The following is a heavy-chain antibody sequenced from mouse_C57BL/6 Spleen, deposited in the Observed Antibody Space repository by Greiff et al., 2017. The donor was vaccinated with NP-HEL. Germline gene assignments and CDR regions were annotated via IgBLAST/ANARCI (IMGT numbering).Heavy chain of an antibody. CDR3: ARYPGGFAY. V-gene: IGHV1-82*01. CDR1: GYAFSSSW. J-gene: IGHJ3*01. Sequence: QVQLQQSGPELVKPGASVKISCKASGYAFSSSWMNWVKQRPGKGLEWIGRIYPGDGDTNYNGKFKGKATLTADKSSSTAYMQLSSLTSEDSAVYFCARYPGGFAYWGQGTLVTVSA. CDR2: IYPGDGDT.